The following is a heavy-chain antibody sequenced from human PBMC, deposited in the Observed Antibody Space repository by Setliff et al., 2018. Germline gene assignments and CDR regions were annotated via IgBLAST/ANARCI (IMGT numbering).Heavy chain of an antibody. CDR1: GYSFTRNW. D-gene: IGHD1-26*01. CDR3: ARLRGATSYYYMDV. Sequence: GESLKISCKGSGYSFTRNWISWVRQMPGKGLEWMGRIDPSDSYTNYSPSFQGHVTIPADKSISTAYVQWSNLKASDTAMYYCARLRGATSYYYMDVWGKGTTVTVSS. V-gene: IGHV5-10-1*01. CDR2: IDPSDSYT. J-gene: IGHJ6*03.